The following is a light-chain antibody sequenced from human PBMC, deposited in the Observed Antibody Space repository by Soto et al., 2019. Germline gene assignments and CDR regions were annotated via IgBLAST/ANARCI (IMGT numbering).Light chain of an antibody. J-gene: IGKJ4*01. CDR1: QSVSSSY. CDR3: QQYGSSTLT. CDR2: GAS. V-gene: IGKV3-20*01. Sequence: EMVLTQSPGTLSLSPGERATLSCRASQSVSSSYLAWYQQKPGQAPRLLIYGASSRATGIPDRFSGSGSGTDFTLTISRLEPEDFAVYYCQQYGSSTLTFGGGTKVDIX.